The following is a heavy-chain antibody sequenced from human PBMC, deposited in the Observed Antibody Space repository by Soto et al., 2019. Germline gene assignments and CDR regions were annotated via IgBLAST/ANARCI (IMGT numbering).Heavy chain of an antibody. J-gene: IGHJ4*02. D-gene: IGHD4-17*01. CDR2: MNPNRGNT. CDR3: ARTLYGDNVDY. V-gene: IGHV1-8*01. CDR1: GYTFTSYD. Sequence: QVQLVQSGAEVKKPGASVKCSCKASGYTFTSYDSNWVRQATGQGREWMGWMNPNRGNTGYAQKFQGRVTMTRNTYIRTAYMELSSLRSEDTAVYYCARTLYGDNVDYWGQGTLVTVSS.